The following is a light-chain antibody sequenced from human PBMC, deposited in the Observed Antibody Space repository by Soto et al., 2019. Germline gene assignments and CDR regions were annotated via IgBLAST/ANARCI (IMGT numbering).Light chain of an antibody. CDR1: QSVSSSY. J-gene: IGKJ1*01. CDR3: QQYGSSPQT. CDR2: GAS. Sequence: EIVLTQSPGTLSLSPGEKATLSCRASQSVSSSYLAWYPQKPGQAPRLLIYGASSRATGIPDRFSGSGSGTDFTLTISRLEPEDFAVYYCQQYGSSPQTFGQGTKVDIK. V-gene: IGKV3-20*01.